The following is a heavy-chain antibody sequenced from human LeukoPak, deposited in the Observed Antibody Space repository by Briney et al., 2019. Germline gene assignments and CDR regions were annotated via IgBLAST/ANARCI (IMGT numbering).Heavy chain of an antibody. Sequence: PGGSLRLSCAASGFTFSSYGMHWVRQAPGKGLEWVAVIWYDGSNKYYADSVKGRFTISRDNSKNTLYLQMNSLRAEDTAVYYCARALRITIFGVAKYGMDVWGQGTTVTVSS. D-gene: IGHD3-3*01. CDR2: IWYDGSNK. J-gene: IGHJ6*02. CDR1: GFTFSSYG. CDR3: ARALRITIFGVAKYGMDV. V-gene: IGHV3-33*01.